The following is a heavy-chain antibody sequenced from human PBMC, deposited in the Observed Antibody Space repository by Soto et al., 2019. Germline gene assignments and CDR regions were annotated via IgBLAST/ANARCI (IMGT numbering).Heavy chain of an antibody. Sequence: SETLSLTCAVCGGSFSGYYWSWIRQPPGRGLEWIGEVNHSGSTNYNPSLKSRVTISVDTSKNQFSLKLSSVTAADTAVYYCARYGIAAAGGMDVWGQGTTVTVSS. D-gene: IGHD6-13*01. CDR1: GGSFSGYY. CDR3: ARYGIAAAGGMDV. J-gene: IGHJ6*02. CDR2: VNHSGST. V-gene: IGHV4-34*01.